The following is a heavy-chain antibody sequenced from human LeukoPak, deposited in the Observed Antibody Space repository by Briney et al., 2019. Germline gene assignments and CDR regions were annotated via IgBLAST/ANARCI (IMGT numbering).Heavy chain of an antibody. CDR2: VSGSGSRT. J-gene: IGHJ4*02. Sequence: GGSLRLSCAASGFTFSSYAMSWVRQATGKGLEWVSSVSGSGSRTYYADSVKGRFTISRDNSKNTLYLQMNSLRAEDTAVYYCAKDQRGYGRIIDYWGQGTLVTISS. CDR3: AKDQRGYGRIIDY. V-gene: IGHV3-23*01. CDR1: GFTFSSYA. D-gene: IGHD3-10*01.